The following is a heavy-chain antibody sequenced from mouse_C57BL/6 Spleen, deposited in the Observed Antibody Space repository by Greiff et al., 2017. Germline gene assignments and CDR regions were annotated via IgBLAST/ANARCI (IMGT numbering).Heavy chain of an antibody. V-gene: IGHV5-4*01. Sequence: DVLLVESGGGLVKPGGSLKLSCAASGFTFSSYAMSWVRQTPEKRLEWVATISDGGSYTYYPDNVKGRFTISRDNAKSNLYLQMSHLKSEDTAMYYCARERRLEAMDYWGQGTLVTVSA. CDR3: ARERRLEAMDY. J-gene: IGHJ4*01. D-gene: IGHD1-2*01. CDR2: ISDGGSYT. CDR1: GFTFSSYA.